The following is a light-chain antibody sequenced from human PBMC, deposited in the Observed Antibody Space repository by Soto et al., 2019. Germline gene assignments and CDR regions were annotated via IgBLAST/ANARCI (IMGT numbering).Light chain of an antibody. CDR3: QQSDTFSGT. Sequence: DIQMTQSPSSLSASVGDRVTVTCRASQSISGWLAWYQQKPGEAPKLLIYAASALQRGVPSRFSGSGSGTEFTLTIASLQPEDFATYYCQQSDTFSGTFGPGTMVDI. CDR1: QSISGW. V-gene: IGKV1-5*01. J-gene: IGKJ1*01. CDR2: AAS.